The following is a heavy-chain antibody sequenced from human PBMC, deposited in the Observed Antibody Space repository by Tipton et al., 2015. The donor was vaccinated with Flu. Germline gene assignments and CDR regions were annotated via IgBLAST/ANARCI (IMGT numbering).Heavy chain of an antibody. V-gene: IGHV3-9*01. Sequence: SLRLSCAASGFTFDDYAMHWVRQAPGKGLEWVSGISWNSGSIGYADSVKGRFTISRDNAKNSLYLQMDSLRAEDTALYYCAKGIGMEYTCDCWGQGTLATV. CDR1: GFTFDDYA. CDR2: ISWNSGSI. J-gene: IGHJ4*02. D-gene: IGHD6-6*01. CDR3: AKGIGMEYTCDC.